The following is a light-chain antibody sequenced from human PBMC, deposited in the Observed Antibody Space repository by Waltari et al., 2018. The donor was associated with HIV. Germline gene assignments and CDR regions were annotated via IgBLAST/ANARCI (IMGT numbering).Light chain of an antibody. V-gene: IGKV2-28*01. J-gene: IGKJ2*01. CDR1: QSLLHTNGYNY. Sequence: VMTQSPLSLPVTPGEPASISCRSSQSLLHTNGYNYLDWYLQKPGQSPQLLIYRVSNRASGVPDRFSGSGSGTDFTLKISRVEAEDVGLYYCMQGLQTLYTFGQGTKLEIK. CDR3: MQGLQTLYT. CDR2: RVS.